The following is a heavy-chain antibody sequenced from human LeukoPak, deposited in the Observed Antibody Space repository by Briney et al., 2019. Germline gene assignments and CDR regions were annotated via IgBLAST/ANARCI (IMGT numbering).Heavy chain of an antibody. V-gene: IGHV1-18*01. D-gene: IGHD5-24*01. CDR2: ISAYNVNT. CDR1: GYTFTSYG. Sequence: ASVKVSCMASGYTFTSYGITWVRQAPGQGLEWMGWISAYNVNTNYAQMLQGRVTITTDTPPGPAYMELRSLRSDDTAVYYCARGLQKTLGWLKAFSAFDIWGQGKMVTVSS. J-gene: IGHJ3*02. CDR3: ARGLQKTLGWLKAFSAFDI.